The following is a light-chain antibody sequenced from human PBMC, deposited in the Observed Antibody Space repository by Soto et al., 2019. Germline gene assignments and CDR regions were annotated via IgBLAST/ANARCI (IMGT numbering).Light chain of an antibody. V-gene: IGKV3-20*01. Sequence: EIVLTQPPGTLSLSPGERATLSCRASQSVSSSYLAWYQQKPGQAPRLLIYGASSRATGIPDRFSGSGSGTDFTLTISRLEPEDFGVYYCQQCRSSPWTVGQGTKVEIK. J-gene: IGKJ1*01. CDR2: GAS. CDR3: QQCRSSPWT. CDR1: QSVSSSY.